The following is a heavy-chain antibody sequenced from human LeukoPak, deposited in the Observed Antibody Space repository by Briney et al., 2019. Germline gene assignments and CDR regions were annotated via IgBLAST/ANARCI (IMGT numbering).Heavy chain of an antibody. CDR1: GGSISSSSYY. CDR3: ARGARSFGELIDY. J-gene: IGHJ4*02. D-gene: IGHD3-3*01. CDR2: IYYSGST. Sequence: TSETLSLTCTVSGGSISSSSYYWSWIRQPPGKGLEWIGYIYYSGSTNYNPSLKSRVTISVDTSKNQFSLKLSSVTAADTAVYYCARGARSFGELIDYWGQGTLVTVSS. V-gene: IGHV4-61*01.